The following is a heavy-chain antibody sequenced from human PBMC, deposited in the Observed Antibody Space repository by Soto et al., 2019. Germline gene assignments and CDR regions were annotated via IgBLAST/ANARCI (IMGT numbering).Heavy chain of an antibody. J-gene: IGHJ5*02. CDR1: GGSIISYY. V-gene: IGHV4-59*01. CDR2: IYNTGST. CDR3: ARGVEDWFGP. Sequence: QVQLQESGPGLVKSSETLSLTCTVSGGSIISYYWSWIRQPPGKGLGWNGYIYNTGSTKYNPSRKSLATISIDTSKKQFSLKLNSVTAAETAIYYWARGVEDWFGPWGQRTLVTVSS.